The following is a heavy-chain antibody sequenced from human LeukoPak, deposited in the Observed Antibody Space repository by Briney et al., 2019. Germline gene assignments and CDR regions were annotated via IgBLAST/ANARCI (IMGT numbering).Heavy chain of an antibody. Sequence: SETLSLTCTVSGGSISSSSYYWGWIRQPPGKGLEWIGSIYYSGSTNYNPSLKSRVTISVDTSKNQFSLKLSSVTAADTAVYYCARVRRMGYYYDSSGYWPEGKEAFDIWGQGTMVTVSS. V-gene: IGHV4-39*07. J-gene: IGHJ3*02. CDR1: GGSISSSSYY. D-gene: IGHD3-22*01. CDR3: ARVRRMGYYYDSSGYWPEGKEAFDI. CDR2: IYYSGST.